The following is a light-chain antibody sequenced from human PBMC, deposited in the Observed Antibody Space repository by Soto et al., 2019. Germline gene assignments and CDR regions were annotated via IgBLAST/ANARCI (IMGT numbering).Light chain of an antibody. Sequence: QSVLTQPPSVSGSPGQSVAISCTGTSSDVGNYNRVSWYQQPPGTAPKLMIYDVSNRPSGVPDRFSGSKSGNTASLTISGLQADDEADHYCSSYTSSSTYVFGTGTKVTVL. J-gene: IGLJ1*01. CDR2: DVS. CDR3: SSYTSSSTYV. CDR1: SSDVGNYNR. V-gene: IGLV2-18*02.